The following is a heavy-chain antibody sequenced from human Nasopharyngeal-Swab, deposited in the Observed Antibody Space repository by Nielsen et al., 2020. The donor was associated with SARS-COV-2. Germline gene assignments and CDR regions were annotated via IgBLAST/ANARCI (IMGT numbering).Heavy chain of an antibody. J-gene: IGHJ6*02. CDR3: AKGRGSSGYYYGMDV. CDR2: ISYDGSNK. V-gene: IGHV3-30*18. D-gene: IGHD6-13*01. Sequence: VRQAPGKGLEWVAVISYDGSNKYYADSVKGRFTISRDNSKNTLYLQMNSLRAEDTAVYYCAKGRGSSGYYYGMDVWGQGTTVTVSS.